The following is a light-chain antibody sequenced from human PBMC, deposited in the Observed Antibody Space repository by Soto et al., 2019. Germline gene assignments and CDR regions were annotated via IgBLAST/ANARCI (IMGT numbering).Light chain of an antibody. J-gene: IGLJ1*01. V-gene: IGLV2-14*01. Sequence: QSVLTQPASVSGSPGQSITISCTGNRSDVGGNNYVSWYQQHPGKAPKLMIYDVINRPLGVSNRFSGSKSGNTASLTISGLQAEDEADYYCSSYTSSSTLYVFGTGIKVTVL. CDR1: RSDVGGNNY. CDR3: SSYTSSSTLYV. CDR2: DVI.